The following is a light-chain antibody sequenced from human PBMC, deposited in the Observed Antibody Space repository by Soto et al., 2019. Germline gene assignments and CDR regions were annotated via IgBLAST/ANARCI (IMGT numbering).Light chain of an antibody. J-gene: IGKJ1*01. CDR2: AAS. Sequence: DIQMTQSPSSLSASVGDRVTITCRASPGISNYFAWYQQKPGKVPKLLIYAASTLQSGITSRFNGSGPGTDFPLTISSRQPEDVATYCCQKKSSAPRTFGQGTKVEIK. CDR1: PGISNY. CDR3: QKKSSAPRT. V-gene: IGKV1-27*01.